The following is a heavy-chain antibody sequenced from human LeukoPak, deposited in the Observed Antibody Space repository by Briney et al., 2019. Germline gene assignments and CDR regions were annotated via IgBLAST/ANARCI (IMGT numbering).Heavy chain of an antibody. CDR2: ISAYNGNT. D-gene: IGHD1-26*01. CDR3: ARVVGATATNYYFDY. J-gene: IGHJ4*02. CDR1: GYTFTSYG. V-gene: IGHV1-18*01. Sequence: ASVKVSCKASGYTFTSYGISWVRQAPGQGLEWMGWISAYNGNTNYAQKLQGRVTMTTDTSTSTAYMELRSLRSDDTAVYYCARVVGATATNYYFDYWGQGTLVTVSS.